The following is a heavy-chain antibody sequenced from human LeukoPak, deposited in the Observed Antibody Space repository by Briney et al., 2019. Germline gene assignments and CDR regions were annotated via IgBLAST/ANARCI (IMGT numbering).Heavy chain of an antibody. D-gene: IGHD3-22*01. CDR1: GGSISSGSYY. CDR2: IHTSGST. V-gene: IGHV4-61*02. J-gene: IGHJ4*02. CDR3: ARVRSVPRYDSSGYQLGYFDY. Sequence: SETLSLTCTVSGGSISSGSYYWSWIRQPAGKGLEGIGRIHTSGSTNYNPSLKSRVTISVYTSKNQFSLKLRSVTAADTAVYYCARVRSVPRYDSSGYQLGYFDYWGQGTLVTVSS.